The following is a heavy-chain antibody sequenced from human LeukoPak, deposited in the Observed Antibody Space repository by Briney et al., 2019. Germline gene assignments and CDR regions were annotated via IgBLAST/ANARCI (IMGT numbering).Heavy chain of an antibody. J-gene: IGHJ4*02. Sequence: ASVKVSCKASGYTFTGYYMHWVRQAPGQGLEWMGWINPNSGGTNYAQKFQGRVTMTRDTSISTAYMELSRLRSDGTAVHYCARTFMITFGGVIDPFDYWGQGTLVTVSS. CDR3: ARTFMITFGGVIDPFDY. CDR1: GYTFTGYY. D-gene: IGHD3-16*02. CDR2: INPNSGGT. V-gene: IGHV1-2*02.